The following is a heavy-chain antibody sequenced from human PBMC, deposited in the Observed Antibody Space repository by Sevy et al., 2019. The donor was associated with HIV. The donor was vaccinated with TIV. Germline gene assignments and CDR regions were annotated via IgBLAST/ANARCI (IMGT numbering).Heavy chain of an antibody. D-gene: IGHD1-26*01. CDR3: AGYSGTYSWDY. CDR1: GFTFRNYA. J-gene: IGHJ4*02. CDR2: IWNDGNNK. Sequence: GGSLRLSCAASGFTFRNYAMHWVRQAPGKGLEWVASIWNDGNNKYYTDSVKGRFTIPRDNSKNTLYLQMNNLRVEDTAVYYCAGYSGTYSWDYWGQGALVTVSS. V-gene: IGHV3-33*01.